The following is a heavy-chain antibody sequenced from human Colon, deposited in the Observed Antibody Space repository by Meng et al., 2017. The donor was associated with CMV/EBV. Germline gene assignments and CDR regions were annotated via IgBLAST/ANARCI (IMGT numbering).Heavy chain of an antibody. V-gene: IGHV3-11*01. CDR1: GFTFSDYY. CDR2: ISSSGSTI. J-gene: IGHJ3*02. CDR3: ARVGNYGPHFAFDI. Sequence: GESLKISCAASGFTFSDYYMSWIRQAPGKGLEWVSYISSSGSTIYYADSVKGRFTISRANAKNSLYLQKNSLRAEDTAVYYCARVGNYGPHFAFDIWGQGTMVTVSS. D-gene: IGHD4-11*01.